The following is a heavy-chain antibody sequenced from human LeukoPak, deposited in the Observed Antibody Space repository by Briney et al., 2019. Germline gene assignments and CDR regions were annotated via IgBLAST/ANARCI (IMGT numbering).Heavy chain of an antibody. CDR2: INPNSGGT. V-gene: IGHV1-2*02. CDR1: GYTFTGYD. Sequence: ASVKVSCKASGYTFTGYDLHWVRQAPGQGLEWLGWINPNSGGTHYAQKFQGRVTVTRDTSISTAYMELNSLRSEDTALYYCARPMTGTGLTYYYYGMDICGRGNTVTVAS. D-gene: IGHD1-1*01. CDR3: ARPMTGTGLTYYYYGMDI. J-gene: IGHJ6*02.